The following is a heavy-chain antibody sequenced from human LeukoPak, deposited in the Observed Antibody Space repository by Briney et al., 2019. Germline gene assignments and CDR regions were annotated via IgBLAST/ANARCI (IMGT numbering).Heavy chain of an antibody. Sequence: ASVKVSCKASGYTFTSYYMHWVRQAPGQGLEWMGIINPSGGSTSYAQKFQGRVTMTRDTSTSTVYMELSSLRSEDTAVYYCAIDRGGATIDYWGQGTLVTVSS. J-gene: IGHJ4*02. CDR3: AIDRGGATIDY. D-gene: IGHD1-26*01. CDR1: GYTFTSYY. V-gene: IGHV1-46*01. CDR2: INPSGGST.